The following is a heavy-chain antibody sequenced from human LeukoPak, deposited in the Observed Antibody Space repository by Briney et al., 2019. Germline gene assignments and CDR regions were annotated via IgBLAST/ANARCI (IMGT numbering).Heavy chain of an antibody. J-gene: IGHJ4*02. V-gene: IGHV4-34*01. CDR1: GGSFSGYY. D-gene: IGHD2-15*01. Sequence: SETLSLTCAVYGGSFSGYYWSWIRQPPGKGLEWIGEINHSGITNYNPSLKSRVTISVDTSKNQFSLKLSSVTAADTAVYYCARGWSCSGGSCYFGYWGQGTLVTVSS. CDR2: INHSGIT. CDR3: ARGWSCSGGSCYFGY.